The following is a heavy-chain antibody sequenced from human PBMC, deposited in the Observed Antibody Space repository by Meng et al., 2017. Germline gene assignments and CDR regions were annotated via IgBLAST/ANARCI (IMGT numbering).Heavy chain of an antibody. V-gene: IGHV4-4*02. J-gene: IGHJ4*02. Sequence: QGPLRESGPGLVKPSGTLSLTCAVSGGSISSSNWWSWVRQPPGKGLEWIGEIYHSGSTNYNPSLKSRVTISVDKSKNQFSLKLSSVTAADTAVYYCARAGVGYYDSSGPYSYWGQGTLVTASS. CDR3: ARAGVGYYDSSGPYSY. CDR1: GGSISSSNW. CDR2: IYHSGST. D-gene: IGHD3-22*01.